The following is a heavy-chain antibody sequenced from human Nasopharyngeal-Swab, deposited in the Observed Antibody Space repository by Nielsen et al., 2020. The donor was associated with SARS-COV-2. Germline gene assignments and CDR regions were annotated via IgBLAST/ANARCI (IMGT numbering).Heavy chain of an antibody. Sequence: GESLKISCTASGFTFGDYALSWIRQAPGKGLEWVSYISSSGSTIYYADSVKGRFTISRDNAKNSLYLQMNSLRAEDTAVYYCASTYNYYGDYYYGMDVWGQGTTVIVSS. CDR2: ISSSGSTI. J-gene: IGHJ6*02. CDR3: ASTYNYYGDYYYGMDV. CDR1: GFTFGDYA. V-gene: IGHV3-11*04. D-gene: IGHD1-20*01.